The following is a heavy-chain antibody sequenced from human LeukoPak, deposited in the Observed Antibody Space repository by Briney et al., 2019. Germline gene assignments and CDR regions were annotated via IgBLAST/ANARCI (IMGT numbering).Heavy chain of an antibody. D-gene: IGHD6-13*01. J-gene: IGHJ4*02. CDR2: IIPILGIA. V-gene: IGHV1-69*04. Sequence: SVTVSFKASGGTFIIYAIRWVRQAPGQGLEWMGRIIPILGIANYAQKFQGRVTITADKSTSTAYLELSSLRSEDTAVYYCARSPPPQYSSSWYYFDYWGQGTLVTVSS. CDR3: ARSPPPQYSSSWYYFDY. CDR1: GGTFIIYA.